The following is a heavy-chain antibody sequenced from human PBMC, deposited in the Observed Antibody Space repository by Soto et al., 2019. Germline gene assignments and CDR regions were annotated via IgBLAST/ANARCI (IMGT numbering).Heavy chain of an antibody. CDR2: IACKGNT. Sequence: QVHLQQSGPGLVKPSETMSINCSVSGDSITRSLYYWVWVRQTSDKGLEWIASIACKGNTYYTPSHKSRLAISRDTSKNQFSLSLSFVTAADTAMYYLAPNSETGLVTGFASWCHGTLESVSS. D-gene: IGHD1-1*01. CDR1: GDSITRSLYY. CDR3: APNSETGLVTGFAS. V-gene: IGHV4-39*01. J-gene: IGHJ5*01.